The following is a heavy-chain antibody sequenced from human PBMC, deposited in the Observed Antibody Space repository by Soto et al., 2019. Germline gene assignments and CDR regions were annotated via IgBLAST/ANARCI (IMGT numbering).Heavy chain of an antibody. D-gene: IGHD2-15*01. CDR2: ISHDGSEK. CDR3: AKLVVGVKAIGAPGDWLDP. Sequence: QVQLVESGGGVVQPGDSLRLSCAASGFMFSGYGMHWIRQAPGKGLEWVAVISHDGSEKYYGDSVKGRCTVSRDNSNNTLFLRIDSLRAEDTAVYYCAKLVVGVKAIGAPGDWLDPGGQGTLVTVSS. V-gene: IGHV3-30*18. J-gene: IGHJ5*02. CDR1: GFMFSGYG.